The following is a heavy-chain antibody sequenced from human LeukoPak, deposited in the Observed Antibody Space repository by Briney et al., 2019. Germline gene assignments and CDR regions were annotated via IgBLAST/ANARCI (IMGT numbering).Heavy chain of an antibody. D-gene: IGHD3-22*01. Sequence: GGSLRLSCAASGFTFSSYWMSWVRQAPRQELEWVANIKQDGSEQYYVDSVKGRFTISRDNAKNSLYLQMNSLRAEDTAVYYCARANYYDSSPSFWGQGTLVTVSS. V-gene: IGHV3-7*04. CDR2: IKQDGSEQ. CDR3: ARANYYDSSPSF. CDR1: GFTFSSYW. J-gene: IGHJ4*02.